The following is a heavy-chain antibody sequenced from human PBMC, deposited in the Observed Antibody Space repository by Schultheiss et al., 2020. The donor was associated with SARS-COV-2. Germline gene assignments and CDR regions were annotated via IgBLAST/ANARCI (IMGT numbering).Heavy chain of an antibody. J-gene: IGHJ4*02. CDR1: GFTFSTYA. D-gene: IGHD6-19*01. V-gene: IGHV3-33*08. CDR3: ARPARVGPVAGTPHLYY. CDR2: IWYDGTKK. Sequence: GGSLRLSCAASGFTFSTYAMSWVRQAPGKGLEWVAVIWYDGTKKYYADSVKGRFIISRDDSKNTLYLQMNSLRAEDTAVYYCARPARVGPVAGTPHLYYWGQGTLVTVSS.